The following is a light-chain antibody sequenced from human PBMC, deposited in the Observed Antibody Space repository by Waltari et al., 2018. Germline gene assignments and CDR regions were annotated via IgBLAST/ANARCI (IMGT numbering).Light chain of an antibody. Sequence: DIQMTQSPSSLSASVGDRVTITCQASQDISNYLNWYQKKPGKAPKPLIYNASNLETLVPSRFSGSGSGTDFTFTISSLQPEDIATYYCQQYDNLPPLTFGGGTKVEIK. CDR2: NAS. J-gene: IGKJ4*01. CDR3: QQYDNLPPLT. CDR1: QDISNY. V-gene: IGKV1-33*01.